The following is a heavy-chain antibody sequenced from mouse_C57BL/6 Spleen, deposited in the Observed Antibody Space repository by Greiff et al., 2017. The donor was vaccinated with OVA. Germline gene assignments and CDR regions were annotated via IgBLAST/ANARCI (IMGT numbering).Heavy chain of an antibody. Sequence: EVMLVESGGGLVKPGGSLKLSCAASGFTFSSYAMSWVRQTPEKRLEWVATISDGGSYTYYPDNVKGRFTISRDNAKNNLYLQMSHLKSEDTAMYTGARDRAGYVRPYYFDYWGQGTTLTVSS. CDR3: ARDRAGYVRPYYFDY. CDR2: ISDGGSYT. J-gene: IGHJ2*01. V-gene: IGHV5-4*01. D-gene: IGHD3-2*02. CDR1: GFTFSSYA.